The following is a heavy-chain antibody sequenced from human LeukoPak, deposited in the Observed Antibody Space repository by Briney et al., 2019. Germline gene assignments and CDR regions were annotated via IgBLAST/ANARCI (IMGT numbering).Heavy chain of an antibody. V-gene: IGHV4-39*01. J-gene: IGHJ5*02. D-gene: IGHD4-17*01. Sequence: SETLSLTCTVSGGSISSSTYYWGWIRHPPGKGLEWIASIYYTGSTNYNPSLKSRVTISVDTSKNQFSLKLSSVTAADTAVYYCARSRKYGAVTTYSWFDPWGQGTLVIVSS. CDR2: IYYTGST. CDR1: GGSISSSTYY. CDR3: ARSRKYGAVTTYSWFDP.